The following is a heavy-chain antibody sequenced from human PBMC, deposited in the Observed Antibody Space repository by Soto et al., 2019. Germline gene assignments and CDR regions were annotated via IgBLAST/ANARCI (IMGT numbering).Heavy chain of an antibody. CDR2: IYYSGST. CDR1: GGSISSYY. CDR3: ASSSCLVAPYYYYYMDV. Sequence: SETLSLTCTVSGGSISSYYWSWIRQPPGKGLEWIGYIYYSGSTNYNPSLKSRVTISVDTSKNQFSLKLSSVTAADTAVYYCASSSCLVAPYYYYYMDVWGKGTTVTVSS. V-gene: IGHV4-59*08. D-gene: IGHD2-2*01. J-gene: IGHJ6*03.